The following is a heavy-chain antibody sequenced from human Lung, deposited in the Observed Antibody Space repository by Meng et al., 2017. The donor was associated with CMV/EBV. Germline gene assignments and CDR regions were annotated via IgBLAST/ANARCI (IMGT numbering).Heavy chain of an antibody. CDR2: IIPIFGTA. D-gene: IGHD2-2*02. Sequence: SXXVSXKASGGTFSSYAISWVRQAPGQGLEWMGGIIPIFGTANYAQKFQGRVTITTDESTSTAYMELSSLRSEDTAVYYCASKAGVVPAAIPVYYYYGMDFXGQGXTVTVSS. CDR1: GGTFSSYA. J-gene: IGHJ6*02. V-gene: IGHV1-69*05. CDR3: ASKAGVVPAAIPVYYYYGMDF.